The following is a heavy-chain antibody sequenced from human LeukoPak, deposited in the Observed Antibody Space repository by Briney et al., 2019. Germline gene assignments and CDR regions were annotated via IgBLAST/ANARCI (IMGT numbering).Heavy chain of an antibody. V-gene: IGHV1-58*01. Sequence: ASVKVSCKASGFTFSNSAFQWVRQARGQRLEWIGWSVVGSDSTKYAQKFQERVSITRDMSTSTVYMELSSLRSEDTAVYYCTAEIYRGHVYSYYYGMDVWGQGTTVTVFS. CDR1: GFTFSNSA. J-gene: IGHJ6*02. CDR2: SVVGSDST. D-gene: IGHD5-12*01. CDR3: TAEIYRGHVYSYYYGMDV.